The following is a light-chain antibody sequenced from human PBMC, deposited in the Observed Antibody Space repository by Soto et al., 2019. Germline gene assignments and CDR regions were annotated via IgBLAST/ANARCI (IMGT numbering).Light chain of an antibody. J-gene: IGKJ5*01. Sequence: DIVLTQSPATLSLSPGERATLSCRASQSVRSYLGWYQQRPGQAPRLLIYDASNRATGIPARFSGSGSGTDFTLCFTRIEPESYALYYCQQRGTFGQGTRLEIK. CDR2: DAS. CDR1: QSVRSY. V-gene: IGKV3-11*01. CDR3: QQRGT.